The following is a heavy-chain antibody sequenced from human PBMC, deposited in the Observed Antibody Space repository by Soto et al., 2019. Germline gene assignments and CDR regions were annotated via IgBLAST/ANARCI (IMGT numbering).Heavy chain of an antibody. CDR2: INPGNSDT. Sequence: GESLKISCEGSGFIFSRYKIGWVRQMPGKGLEWMGIINPGNSDTTYSPSFQGQVTISADNSINTAYLQWSSLRASDTALYYCMRSYGDSYYFYYGMDVWGQGTTVTVSS. J-gene: IGHJ6*02. CDR1: GFIFSRYK. D-gene: IGHD2-21*02. CDR3: MRSYGDSYYFYYGMDV. V-gene: IGHV5-51*01.